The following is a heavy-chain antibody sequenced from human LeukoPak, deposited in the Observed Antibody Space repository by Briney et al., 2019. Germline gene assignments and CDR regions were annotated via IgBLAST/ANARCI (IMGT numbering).Heavy chain of an antibody. CDR1: GDSITSYY. CDR3: VRDTREDCSGDSCFWDDAFDI. V-gene: IGHV4-59*01. J-gene: IGHJ3*02. D-gene: IGHD2-15*01. CDR2: IYHNRRP. Sequence: SETLSLTCTVSGDSITSYYWSWIRQPPGKGLEWIGHIYHNRRPNYDPSLRSRVAISVDTSKNQLSLKLSFVTAADTAVYYCVRDTREDCSGDSCFWDDAFDIWGQGTAVIVSS.